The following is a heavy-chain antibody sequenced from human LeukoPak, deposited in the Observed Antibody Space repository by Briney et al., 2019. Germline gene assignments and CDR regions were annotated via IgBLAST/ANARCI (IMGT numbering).Heavy chain of an antibody. J-gene: IGHJ6*04. CDR2: ISSSSSYI. D-gene: IGHD5-18*01. V-gene: IGHV3-21*01. CDR3: ARAIDTATPVYYYYGMDV. CDR1: GFTFSSYS. Sequence: GGSLRLSCAPSGFTFSSYSMNWVRQAPGKGLEWVSSISSSSSYIYYADSVKGRFTISRDNAKNSLYLQMNSLRAEDTAVYYCARAIDTATPVYYYYGMDVWGKGTTVTVSS.